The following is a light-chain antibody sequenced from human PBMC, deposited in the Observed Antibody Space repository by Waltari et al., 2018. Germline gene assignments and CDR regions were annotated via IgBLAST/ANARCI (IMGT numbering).Light chain of an antibody. CDR2: AAS. J-gene: IGKJ5*01. CDR1: QSIANY. CDR3: QQSYRPLEVT. Sequence: DIQMTQSPSSLSASVGDRVTIACRASQSIANYLNWYQQRPGKAPKLLISAASSLQRGVPSRFTGSGSGTDFTLTISSLQPEDFATYYCQQSYRPLEVTFGQGTRVEPK. V-gene: IGKV1-39*01.